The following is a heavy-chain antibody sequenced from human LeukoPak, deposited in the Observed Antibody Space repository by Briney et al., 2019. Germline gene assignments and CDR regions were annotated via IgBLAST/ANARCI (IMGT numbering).Heavy chain of an antibody. CDR1: GGSISSYY. Sequence: SETLSLTCTVSGGSISSYYWSWIRQPPGKGLEWNGYIYYSGSTNYNPSLKSRVTISVDTSKNQFSLKLSSVTAADTAVYYCARGMGIAVAGPYFDYWGQGTLVTVSS. D-gene: IGHD6-19*01. V-gene: IGHV4-59*01. CDR2: IYYSGST. J-gene: IGHJ4*02. CDR3: ARGMGIAVAGPYFDY.